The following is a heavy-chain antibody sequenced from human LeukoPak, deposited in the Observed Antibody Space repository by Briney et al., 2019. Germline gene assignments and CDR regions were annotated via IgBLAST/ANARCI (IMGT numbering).Heavy chain of an antibody. V-gene: IGHV4-59*08. CDR2: IYYSGST. J-gene: IGHJ4*02. CDR1: GGSISSYY. CDR3: ARSGSSPRSGYFDY. D-gene: IGHD6-13*01. Sequence: SETLSLTCTVSGGSISSYYWSWIRRPPGKGLEWIGYIYYSGSTNYNPSLKSRVTISVDTSKNQFSLKLSSVTAADTAVYYCARSGSSPRSGYFDYWGQGTLVTVSS.